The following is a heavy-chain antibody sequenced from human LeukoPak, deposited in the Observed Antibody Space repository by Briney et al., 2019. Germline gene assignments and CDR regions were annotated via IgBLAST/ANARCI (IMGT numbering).Heavy chain of an antibody. J-gene: IGHJ3*02. D-gene: IGHD2/OR15-2a*01. CDR2: IYYSGST. Sequence: PSETLSLTCTVSGGSISSYYWSWIRQPPGKGLEWIGYIYYSGSTNYNPSLKSRVTMSVDTSKNQFSLKLSSVTAADTAVYYCARVYYSGGTDAFDIWGQGTMVTVSS. V-gene: IGHV4-59*12. CDR3: ARVYYSGGTDAFDI. CDR1: GGSISSYY.